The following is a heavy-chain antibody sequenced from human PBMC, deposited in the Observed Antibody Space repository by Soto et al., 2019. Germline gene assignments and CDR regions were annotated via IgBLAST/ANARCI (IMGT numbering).Heavy chain of an antibody. J-gene: IGHJ6*02. CDR3: ARSPPPSYDILTGRYYYYGMDV. V-gene: IGHV1-2*02. Sequence: ASGKVSCKASGSTFTGYCMHSLREAPVQVLEWMGWINPNSGGTNYAQKFQGRVTMTRDTSISTAYMELSRLRSDDTAVYYCARSPPPSYDILTGRYYYYGMDVWGQGTTVTVSS. CDR1: GSTFTGYC. D-gene: IGHD3-9*01. CDR2: INPNSGGT.